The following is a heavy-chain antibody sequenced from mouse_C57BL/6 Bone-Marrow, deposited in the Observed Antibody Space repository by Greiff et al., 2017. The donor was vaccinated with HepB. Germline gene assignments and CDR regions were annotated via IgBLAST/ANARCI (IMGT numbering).Heavy chain of an antibody. J-gene: IGHJ1*03. V-gene: IGHV1-76*01. Sequence: QVQLQQSGAELVRPGASVKLSCKASGYTFTDYYINWVKQRPGQGLEWIARIYPGSGNTYYNEKFKGKATLTAEKSSSTAYMQLSSLTSEDSAVYFCARSNTTVVAFDVWGTGTTVTVSS. CDR1: GYTFTDYY. CDR2: IYPGSGNT. D-gene: IGHD1-1*01. CDR3: ARSNTTVVAFDV.